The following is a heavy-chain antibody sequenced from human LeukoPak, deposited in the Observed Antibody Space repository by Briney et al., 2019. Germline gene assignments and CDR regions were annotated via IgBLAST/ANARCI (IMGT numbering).Heavy chain of an antibody. V-gene: IGHV1-24*01. D-gene: IGHD3-16*01. J-gene: IGHJ5*02. CDR1: GYTLTELS. Sequence: ASVKVSCKVSGYTLTELSMHWVRQAPGKGLEWMGGFDPEDGETIYAQKFQGRVTMTEDTSTDTAYMELSSLRSEDTAVYYCATITALPPTNWFDPWGQGTLVTVSS. CDR2: FDPEDGET. CDR3: ATITALPPTNWFDP.